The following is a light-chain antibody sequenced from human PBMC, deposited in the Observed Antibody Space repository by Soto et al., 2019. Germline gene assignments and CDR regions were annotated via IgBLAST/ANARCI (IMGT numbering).Light chain of an antibody. Sequence: DIQMTQSPSILSASVGDTVTITCRASQSVSYWLAWYQQKPGKAPKVLIYETSSLIRGVPSRFSGNGAGTEFTLTISSLQPDDFATYYCQQYDTYSSRTFGQGTRVEVK. CDR3: QQYDTYSSRT. CDR1: QSVSYW. CDR2: ETS. J-gene: IGKJ1*01. V-gene: IGKV1-5*03.